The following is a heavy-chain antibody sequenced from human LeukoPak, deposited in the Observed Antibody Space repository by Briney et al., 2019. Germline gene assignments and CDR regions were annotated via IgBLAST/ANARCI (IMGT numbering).Heavy chain of an antibody. CDR3: ARAQNRIAAAGTFGY. J-gene: IGHJ4*02. CDR2: ISSSGSTI. Sequence: GGSLRLSCSASGFSFSDYDMNWVRQAPGKGLEWVSYISSSGSTIYYADSVKGRFTISRDNAKNSLYLQMNSLRAEDTAVYYCARAQNRIAAAGTFGYWGQGTLVTVSS. V-gene: IGHV3-48*03. D-gene: IGHD6-13*01. CDR1: GFSFSDYD.